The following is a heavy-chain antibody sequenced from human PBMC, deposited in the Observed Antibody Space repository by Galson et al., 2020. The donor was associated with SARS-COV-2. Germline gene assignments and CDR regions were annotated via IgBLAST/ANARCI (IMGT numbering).Heavy chain of an antibody. CDR1: GFTFSSYA. D-gene: IGHD3-3*01. Sequence: TGGSLRLSCAASGFTFSSYAMSWVRQAPGKGLEWVSAISGSGGSTYYADSVKGRFTISRDNSKNTLYLQMNSLRAEDTAVYYCAKDRSITIFGVAIDYYGMDDWGQGTTVTVSS. J-gene: IGHJ6*02. CDR3: AKDRSITIFGVAIDYYGMDD. V-gene: IGHV3-23*01. CDR2: ISGSGGST.